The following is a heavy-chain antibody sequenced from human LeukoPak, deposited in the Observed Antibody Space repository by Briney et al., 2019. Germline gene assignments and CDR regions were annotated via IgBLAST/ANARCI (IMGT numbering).Heavy chain of an antibody. CDR2: SRNKANSYTT. CDR1: GFTFSDHY. V-gene: IGHV3-72*01. CDR3: ATSVVPATPFDY. J-gene: IGHJ4*02. D-gene: IGHD2-21*02. Sequence: TGGSLRLSCAASGFTFSDHYMDWVRQAPGKGLEWVGRSRNKANSYTTENAASVEGRFTISRDDSKNSMFLHMNSLKTEDTAMYYCATSVVPATPFDYWGQGTLVTVSS.